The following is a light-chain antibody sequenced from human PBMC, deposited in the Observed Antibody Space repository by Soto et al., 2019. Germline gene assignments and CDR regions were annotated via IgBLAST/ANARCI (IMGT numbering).Light chain of an antibody. Sequence: QSVLTQPPSVSAAPGQKVTISCSGSSSNIGGNSVSWYQQHPGKAPKLLIYVVSGRPSGVPHRFSGSKCGNAASLTISGLQAEDEADYYCSSFTTSHTYVFGTGTKVTVL. V-gene: IGLV2-11*01. CDR1: SSNIGGNS. CDR3: SSFTTSHTYV. J-gene: IGLJ1*01. CDR2: VVS.